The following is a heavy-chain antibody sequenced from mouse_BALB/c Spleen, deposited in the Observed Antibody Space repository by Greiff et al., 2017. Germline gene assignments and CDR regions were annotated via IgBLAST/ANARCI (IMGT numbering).Heavy chain of an antibody. CDR3: ASWDVRFAY. Sequence: QVQLQQSGAELVRPGTSVKVSCKASGYAFTNYLIEWVKQRPGQGLEWIGVINPGSGGTNYNEKFKGKATLTADKSSSTAYMQLSSLTSDDSAVYFCASWDVRFAYWGQGTLVTVSA. CDR2: INPGSGGT. CDR1: GYAFTNYL. V-gene: IGHV1-54*01. J-gene: IGHJ3*01. D-gene: IGHD4-1*01.